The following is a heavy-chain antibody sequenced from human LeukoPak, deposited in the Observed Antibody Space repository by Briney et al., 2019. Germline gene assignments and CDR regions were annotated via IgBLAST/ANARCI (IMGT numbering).Heavy chain of an antibody. J-gene: IGHJ4*02. CDR1: GFTFDDYA. V-gene: IGHV3-9*01. CDR2: ISWNSGSI. CDR3: AKSIGSGYYYGVGY. D-gene: IGHD3-22*01. Sequence: PGGSLRLSCAASGFTFDDYAMHWVRQAPGKGLEWVSGISWNSGSIGYADSVKGRFTISRDNAKNSLYLQMNSLRAEDTALYYCAKSIGSGYYYGVGYWGQGTLVTVSS.